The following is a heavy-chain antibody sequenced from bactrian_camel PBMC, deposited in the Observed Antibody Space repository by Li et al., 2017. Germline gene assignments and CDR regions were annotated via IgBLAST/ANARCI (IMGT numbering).Heavy chain of an antibody. CDR3: AADLGDQLSGCSGNWCYICPADESFND. V-gene: IGHV3S42*01. D-gene: IGHD1*01. J-gene: IGHJ4*01. Sequence: DVQLVESGGGSVQAGGSLTLSCSASGFTDPSYCVGWFRQAPGEAREDVAHIDSDGRSDFGTSSYADSVKGRFAVSLNSAKNTLYLHMNSLKPDDTAMYYCAADLGDQLSGCSGNWCYICPADESFNDWGHGTQVTVS. CDR2: IDSDGRSDFGTS. CDR1: GFTDPSYC.